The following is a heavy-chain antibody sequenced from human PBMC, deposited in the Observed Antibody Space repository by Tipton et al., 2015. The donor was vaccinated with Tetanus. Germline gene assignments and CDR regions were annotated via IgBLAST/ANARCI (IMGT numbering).Heavy chain of an antibody. CDR1: GGSFSGYY. J-gene: IGHJ5*02. Sequence: TLSLTCAVYGGSFSGYYWSWIRLPPPKGLEWIGEINHSGSTNYNPSHKSRGTISVDTSKNQFPLKLSSVTAADTAVYYCARGLLVVVPAARGRYNGFGPWGQGTLVPVSS. CDR2: INHSGST. CDR3: ARGLLVVVPAARGRYNGFGP. V-gene: IGHV4-34*01. D-gene: IGHD2-2*01.